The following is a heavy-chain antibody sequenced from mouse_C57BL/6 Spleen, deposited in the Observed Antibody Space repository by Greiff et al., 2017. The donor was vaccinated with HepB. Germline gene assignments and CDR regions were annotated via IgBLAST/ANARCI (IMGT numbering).Heavy chain of an antibody. CDR2: INPSSGYT. V-gene: IGHV1-7*01. J-gene: IGHJ3*01. CDR1: GYTFTSYW. D-gene: IGHD1-1*01. CDR3: ARHYGSIAAWFAY. Sequence: VQLQQSGAELAKPGASVKLSCKASGYTFTSYWMHWVKQRPGQGREWIGYINPSSGYTKYNQKYKDKATLTADKSSSTAYMQLSSRTCEDSAVYYCARHYGSIAAWFAYWGQVARVTVSA.